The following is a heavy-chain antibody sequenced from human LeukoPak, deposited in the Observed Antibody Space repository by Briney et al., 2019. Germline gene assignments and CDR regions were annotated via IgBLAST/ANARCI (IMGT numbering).Heavy chain of an antibody. CDR2: ISAYNGNT. Sequence: VASVKVSCKASGYTFTSYGISWVRQAPGQGLEWMGWISAYNGNTNYAQKLQGRVTMTTDTSTSTAYMELRSLRSDDTAVYYCARDFFPLSGPTANDAPGRLQFDYWGQGTLVTVSS. D-gene: IGHD1-26*01. CDR3: ARDFFPLSGPTANDAPGRLQFDY. V-gene: IGHV1-18*01. J-gene: IGHJ4*02. CDR1: GYTFTSYG.